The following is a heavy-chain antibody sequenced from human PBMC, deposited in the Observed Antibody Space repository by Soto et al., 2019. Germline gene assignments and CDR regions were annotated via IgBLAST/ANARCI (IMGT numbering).Heavy chain of an antibody. V-gene: IGHV5-10-1*01. D-gene: IGHD3-10*01. J-gene: IGHJ4*03. CDR3: ARRRCATSDCPRNYYYIDP. CDR1: GYTFTDYW. CDR2: IDPINSYT. Sequence: PGESLKISCKGLGYTFTDYWINWVRQMPGKTLEWMGRIDPINSYTNYSPSSQGLVSLSSDNSIGSAYLRLSGLSASDTAAYYCARRRCATSDCPRNYYYIDPWGQGTGVTVVS.